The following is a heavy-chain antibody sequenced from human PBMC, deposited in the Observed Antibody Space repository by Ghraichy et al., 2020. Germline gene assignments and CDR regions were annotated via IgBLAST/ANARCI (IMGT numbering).Heavy chain of an antibody. CDR1: GFTFSSYG. Sequence: GGSLRLSCAASGFTFSSYGMHWVRQAPGKGLEWVAVISYDGSNKYYADSVKGRFTISRDNSKNTLYLQMNGLRAEDTAVYYCANAEVWSRPTVTTFFPTPNYYYYGMDVWGQGTTVTVSS. D-gene: IGHD4-17*01. V-gene: IGHV3-30*18. J-gene: IGHJ6*02. CDR2: ISYDGSNK. CDR3: ANAEVWSRPTVTTFFPTPNYYYYGMDV.